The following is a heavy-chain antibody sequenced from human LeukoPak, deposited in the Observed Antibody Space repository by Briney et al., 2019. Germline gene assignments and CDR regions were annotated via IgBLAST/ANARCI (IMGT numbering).Heavy chain of an antibody. CDR3: ARQVYDYGDYVSYYYYYMDV. CDR2: IYTSGST. J-gene: IGHJ6*03. Sequence: SETLSLTCTVSGGSISSYYWSWIRQPAGKGLEWIGRIYTSGSTNYNPSLKSRVTMSVDTSKNQFSLKLSSVTAADTAVYYCARQVYDYGDYVSYYYYYMDVWGKGTTVTVSS. V-gene: IGHV4-4*07. CDR1: GGSISSYY. D-gene: IGHD4-17*01.